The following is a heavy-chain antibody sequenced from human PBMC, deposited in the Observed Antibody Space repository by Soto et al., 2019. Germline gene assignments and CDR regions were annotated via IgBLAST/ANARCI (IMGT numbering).Heavy chain of an antibody. V-gene: IGHV1-69*01. CDR1: GGTFSSYA. CDR3: ARGCSGGSCYSRHAFDI. Sequence: QVQLVQSGAEVQKPGSSVKVSCKASGGTFSSYAISWVRQAPGQGLEWMGGIIPIFGTANYAQKFQGRVTITADESTSTAYMELSSLRSEDTAVYYCARGCSGGSCYSRHAFDIWGQGTMVTVSS. D-gene: IGHD2-15*01. CDR2: IIPIFGTA. J-gene: IGHJ3*02.